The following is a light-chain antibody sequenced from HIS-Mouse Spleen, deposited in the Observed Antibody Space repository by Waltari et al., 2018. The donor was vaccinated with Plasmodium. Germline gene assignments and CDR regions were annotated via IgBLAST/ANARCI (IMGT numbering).Light chain of an antibody. J-gene: IGKJ2*01. V-gene: IGKV3-15*01. CDR3: QQYNNPRTT. Sequence: EIVMTQSPATLSVSPGERATLSYRASQRVSSNVAWYQQKPGQAPRLLIYGASTRATGIPARFSGSGSGTEFTLTISSLQSEDFAVYYCQQYNNPRTTFGQGTKLEIK. CDR1: QRVSSN. CDR2: GAS.